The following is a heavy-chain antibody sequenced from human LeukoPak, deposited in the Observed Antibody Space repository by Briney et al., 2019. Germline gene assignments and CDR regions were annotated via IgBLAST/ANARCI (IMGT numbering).Heavy chain of an antibody. Sequence: ASVKVSCKASGGTFSSYAISWVRQAPGQGLEWMGGIIPIFGTANYAQKFQGRVTITTDESTSTAYMELSSLRSEDTAAYYCASAVFYVWGSPFDYWGQGTLVTVSS. V-gene: IGHV1-69*05. J-gene: IGHJ4*02. CDR3: ASAVFYVWGSPFDY. CDR1: GGTFSSYA. CDR2: IIPIFGTA. D-gene: IGHD3-16*01.